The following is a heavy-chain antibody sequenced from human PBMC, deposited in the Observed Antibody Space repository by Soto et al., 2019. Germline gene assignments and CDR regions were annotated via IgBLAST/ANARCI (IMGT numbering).Heavy chain of an antibody. CDR1: GFTFSSYA. CDR2: IRGSGGST. J-gene: IGHJ4*02. CDR3: AKAEDIVVVPAGSHFDY. Sequence: EVQLLESGGGLVQPGGSLRLSCAACGFTFSSYAMSWVRQAPGKGLEWVSAIRGSGGSTYYADSVKGRFTISRDNSKNTLYLQMNSLRAEDTAVYYCAKAEDIVVVPAGSHFDYWGQGTLVTVSS. D-gene: IGHD2-2*01. V-gene: IGHV3-23*01.